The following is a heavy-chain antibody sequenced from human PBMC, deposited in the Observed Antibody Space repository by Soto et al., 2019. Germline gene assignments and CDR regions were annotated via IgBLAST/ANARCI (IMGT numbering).Heavy chain of an antibody. D-gene: IGHD5-12*01. CDR1: GYSISSSNW. CDR3: VRHAQWIIRAY. J-gene: IGHJ4*02. Sequence: SETLSLTCAVSGYSISSSNWWGWIRQPPGKGLEWIGYIYYSGTTYYNPSLKSRVTISVDKSKNQFSLKLSSVTAADTAVYYCVRHAQWIIRAYWGQGSLVTVSS. CDR2: IYYSGTT. V-gene: IGHV4-28*01.